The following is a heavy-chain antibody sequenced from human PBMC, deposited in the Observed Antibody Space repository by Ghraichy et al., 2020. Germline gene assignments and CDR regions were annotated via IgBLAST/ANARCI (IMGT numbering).Heavy chain of an antibody. CDR1: GGTFSSYA. CDR3: ATTGEDIVVVPAAPFDY. V-gene: IGHV1-69*06. CDR2: IIPIFGTA. Sequence: SVKVSCKASGGTFSSYAISWVRQAPGQGLEWMGGIIPIFGTANYAQKFQGRVTITADKSTSTAYMELSSLRSEDTAVYYCATTGEDIVVVPAAPFDYWGQGTLVTVSS. J-gene: IGHJ4*02. D-gene: IGHD2-2*01.